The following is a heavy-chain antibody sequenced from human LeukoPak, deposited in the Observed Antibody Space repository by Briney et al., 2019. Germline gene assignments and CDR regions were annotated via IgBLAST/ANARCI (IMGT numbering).Heavy chain of an antibody. CDR1: GFTFSSYS. D-gene: IGHD6-19*01. V-gene: IGHV3-21*04. Sequence: GGSLRLSCAASGFTFSSYSMNWVRQAPGKGLEWVSSISSSSSYIYYADSVKGRFTISRDNSKNTLYLQMNSLRAEDTAVYYCAKDRSYSSGWYNDYWGQGTLVTVSS. CDR2: ISSSSSYI. J-gene: IGHJ4*02. CDR3: AKDRSYSSGWYNDY.